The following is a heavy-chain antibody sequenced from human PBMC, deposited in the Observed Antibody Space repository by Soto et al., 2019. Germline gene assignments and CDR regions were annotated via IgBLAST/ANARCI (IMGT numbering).Heavy chain of an antibody. J-gene: IGHJ6*01. V-gene: IGHV6-1*01. CDR2: TYYRSRWYS. CDR3: ARSEEDSDYYYYGLDV. Sequence: SQTLSLTCVISGSSVSSSIVAWNWVRQSPSRGLEWLGRTYYRSRWYSDFAVSVRGRIVINADTSKNQFSLQLNSVTPEDTAVYFCARSEEDSDYYYYGLDVWGQGTTVTVSS. CDR1: GSSVSSSIVA. D-gene: IGHD2-15*01.